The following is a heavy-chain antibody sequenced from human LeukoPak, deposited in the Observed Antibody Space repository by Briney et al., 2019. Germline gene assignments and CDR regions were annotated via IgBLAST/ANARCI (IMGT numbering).Heavy chain of an antibody. D-gene: IGHD6-13*01. V-gene: IGHV3-33*08. CDR1: GFTFSTYW. CDR3: ARQAGYMAYFDY. CDR2: IWYDGSNK. J-gene: IGHJ4*02. Sequence: GGSLRLSCASSGFTFSTYWMSWVRQAPGKGLEWVAVIWYDGSNKYYADSVKGRFTISRDNSKNTLYLQMNSLRAEDTAVYYCARQAGYMAYFDYWGQGTLVTVSS.